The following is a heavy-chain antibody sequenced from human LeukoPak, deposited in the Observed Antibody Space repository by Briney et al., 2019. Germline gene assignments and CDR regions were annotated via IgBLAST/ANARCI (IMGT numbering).Heavy chain of an antibody. J-gene: IGHJ4*02. CDR3: ARGVAGSGSYYNVGFDF. Sequence: GGSLRLSSAASGFAFTTYWMHWVRQAPGKGLVWVSRINTDETIANYADSVTGRFTISRDNAKNTLHLQMNSLRVEDTAVYYCARGVAGSGSYYNVGFDFWGQGALVTVSS. CDR2: INTDETIA. V-gene: IGHV3-74*01. CDR1: GFAFTTYW. D-gene: IGHD3-10*01.